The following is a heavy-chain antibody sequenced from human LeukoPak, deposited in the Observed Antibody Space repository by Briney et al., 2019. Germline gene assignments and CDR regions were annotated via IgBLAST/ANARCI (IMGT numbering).Heavy chain of an antibody. V-gene: IGHV1-3*04. J-gene: IGHJ4*02. Sequence: ASVKVSCKASGYTFTTYAMHWVRQAPGQALEWMGWINTDNGNTKSSQKFQGRVTFTRDTSATTGYMELSSLRSEDTAIYYCARDLHFSSWYYFHYWGQGTLVSVSS. D-gene: IGHD6-13*01. CDR2: INTDNGNT. CDR3: ARDLHFSSWYYFHY. CDR1: GYTFTTYA.